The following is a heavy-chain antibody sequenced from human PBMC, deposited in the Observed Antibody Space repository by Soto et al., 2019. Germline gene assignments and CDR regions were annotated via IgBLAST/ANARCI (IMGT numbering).Heavy chain of an antibody. D-gene: IGHD6-13*01. Sequence: SQTLSLTCAISGDSVSRNSAAWNWFRQSPSRGLEWLGRTYYRSKWHNDYAVSVKSRITINQDTSKNQFSLQLNSVTPEDTAVYYCASETGSSWSTFDYWGQGTLVTVSS. CDR3: ASETGSSWSTFDY. CDR2: TYYRSKWHN. V-gene: IGHV6-1*01. CDR1: GDSVSRNSAA. J-gene: IGHJ4*02.